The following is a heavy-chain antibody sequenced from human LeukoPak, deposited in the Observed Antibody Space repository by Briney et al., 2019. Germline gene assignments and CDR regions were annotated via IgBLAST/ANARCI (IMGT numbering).Heavy chain of an antibody. Sequence: GGSLRLSCAASGFTFSSYAMHWVRQAPGKGLEWVAVISYDGSNKYYADSVKGRFTISRDNSKNTLYPQMNSLRAEDTAVYYCAREDSSGSGAFDIWGQGTMVTVSS. CDR2: ISYDGSNK. V-gene: IGHV3-30-3*01. J-gene: IGHJ3*02. CDR3: AREDSSGSGAFDI. CDR1: GFTFSSYA. D-gene: IGHD3-22*01.